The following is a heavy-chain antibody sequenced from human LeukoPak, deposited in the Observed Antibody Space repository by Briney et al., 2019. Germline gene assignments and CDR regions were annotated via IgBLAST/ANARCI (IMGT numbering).Heavy chain of an antibody. D-gene: IGHD2-15*01. Sequence: QPGGSLRLSCAAYGFTFSRYWMHWIRQAPGKGLVWVSRINSDGSSTSYADSVKGRFTISRDNAKNTLYLQMNSLRAEDTAVYYCARGCSGGSCYLTWGQGTLVTVSS. CDR3: ARGCSGGSCYLT. CDR1: GFTFSRYW. V-gene: IGHV3-74*01. CDR2: INSDGSST. J-gene: IGHJ5*02.